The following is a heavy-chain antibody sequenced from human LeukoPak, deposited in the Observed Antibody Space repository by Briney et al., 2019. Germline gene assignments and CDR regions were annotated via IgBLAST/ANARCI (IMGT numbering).Heavy chain of an antibody. Sequence: GASVKVSCKASGYTFTGYYIHWVRQAPGQGVEWRGGINPYSGATNYVQKFQGRVTMTTDTSINTAYMDLSSLRSDDTAMYYCARDGACSSTSCQNFDYWGQGALVTVSS. J-gene: IGHJ4*02. D-gene: IGHD2-2*01. CDR1: GYTFTGYY. V-gene: IGHV1-2*02. CDR3: ARDGACSSTSCQNFDY. CDR2: INPYSGAT.